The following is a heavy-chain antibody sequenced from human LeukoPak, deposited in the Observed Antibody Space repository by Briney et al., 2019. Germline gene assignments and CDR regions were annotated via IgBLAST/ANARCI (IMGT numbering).Heavy chain of an antibody. Sequence: GGSLRLSCVASGFTVSSSHITWVRQAPGKGLEWVSVLYSGGSTYYADSVKGRFTISRENAKNSLYLQMNSLRAEDTAVYYCTRGYYRVDFWGQGTLVTVSS. CDR2: LYSGGST. V-gene: IGHV3-53*01. J-gene: IGHJ4*02. CDR3: TRGYYRVDF. CDR1: GFTVSSSH. D-gene: IGHD2-15*01.